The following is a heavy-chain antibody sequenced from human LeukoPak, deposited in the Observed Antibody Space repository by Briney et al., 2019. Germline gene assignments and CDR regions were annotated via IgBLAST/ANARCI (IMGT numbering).Heavy chain of an antibody. CDR3: ARGGLEMATITGDAFDI. D-gene: IGHD5-24*01. CDR2: IIPIFGTA. V-gene: IGHV1-69*05. Sequence: GASVKVSCKASGGTFSSYAISWVRQAPGQGLEWMGRIIPIFGTANYAQKLQGRVTITTDESTSTAYMELSSLRSEDTAVYYCARGGLEMATITGDAFDIWGQGTMVTVSS. J-gene: IGHJ3*02. CDR1: GGTFSSYA.